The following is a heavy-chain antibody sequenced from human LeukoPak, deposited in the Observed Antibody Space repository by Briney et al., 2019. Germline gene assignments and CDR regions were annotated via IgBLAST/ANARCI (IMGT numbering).Heavy chain of an antibody. V-gene: IGHV1-69-2*01. CDR3: ARGSRSFDWLRSYFDL. Sequence: ASVKVSCKASGYTFTDYYIHWVQQAPGKGLGWLGRVDPEDTETIYAQKFQGRVTITADTSTDTAYMDLISVRSDDTAVYYCARGSRSFDWLRSYFDLWGQGTLVTVSS. J-gene: IGHJ5*02. D-gene: IGHD3-9*01. CDR1: GYTFTDYY. CDR2: VDPEDTET.